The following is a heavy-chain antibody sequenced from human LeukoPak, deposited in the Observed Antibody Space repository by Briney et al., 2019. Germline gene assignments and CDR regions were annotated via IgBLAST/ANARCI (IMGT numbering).Heavy chain of an antibody. V-gene: IGHV3-7*01. Sequence: GGSLRLSCAASGFTFSSYWMSWVRQAPGEGLEWVANIKQDGSEKYYVDSVKGRFTISRDNAKNSLYLQMNSLRAEDTAVYYCARDAHNDFWSGSESNFDYWGQGTLVTVSS. J-gene: IGHJ4*02. CDR3: ARDAHNDFWSGSESNFDY. CDR1: GFTFSSYW. D-gene: IGHD3-3*01. CDR2: IKQDGSEK.